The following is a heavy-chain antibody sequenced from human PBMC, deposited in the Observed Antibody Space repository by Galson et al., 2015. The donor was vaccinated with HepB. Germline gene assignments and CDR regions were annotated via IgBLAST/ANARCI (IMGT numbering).Heavy chain of an antibody. J-gene: IGHJ5*02. D-gene: IGHD3-22*01. V-gene: IGHV1-18*01. CDR2: ISAYNGHT. Sequence: SVKVSCKASGYEFISYGLSWARQAPGQGLECMGWISAYNGHTRLAQKFQGRVNLTTDTSADTGFMEMRSLTSDDTALYFCARASSSSYYPWFGPWGQGTPVTVSS. CDR1: GYEFISYG. CDR3: ARASSSSYYPWFGP.